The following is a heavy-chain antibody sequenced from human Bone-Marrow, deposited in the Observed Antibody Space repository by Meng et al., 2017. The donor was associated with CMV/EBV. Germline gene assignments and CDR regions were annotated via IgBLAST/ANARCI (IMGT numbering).Heavy chain of an antibody. CDR3: AKAFLLLVSYGTPDYYFDY. CDR1: GFTFSSYG. CDR2: IRYDGSNK. D-gene: IGHD5-18*01. Sequence: GEFLKISCAASGFTFSSYGMHWVRQAPGKGLEWVAFIRYDGSNKYYADLVKGRFTISRDKSKNTLYLEMNRLRAEDTAVYYFAKAFLLLVSYGTPDYYFDYWGQGTLVTVSS. J-gene: IGHJ4*02. V-gene: IGHV3-30*02.